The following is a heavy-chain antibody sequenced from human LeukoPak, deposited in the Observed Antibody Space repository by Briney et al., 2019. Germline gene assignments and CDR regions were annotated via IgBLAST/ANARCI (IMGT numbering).Heavy chain of an antibody. CDR1: GGSISSYY. J-gene: IGHJ5*02. D-gene: IGHD1-26*01. CDR2: IYYSGST. V-gene: IGHV4-59*01. Sequence: PSETLSLTCTVSGGSISSYYWSWIRQPPGKGLEWIGYIYYSGSTNYNPSLKSRVTISVDTSKNQFSPKLSSVTAADTAVYYCARADGIVGATVWFDPWGQGTLVTVSS. CDR3: ARADGIVGATVWFDP.